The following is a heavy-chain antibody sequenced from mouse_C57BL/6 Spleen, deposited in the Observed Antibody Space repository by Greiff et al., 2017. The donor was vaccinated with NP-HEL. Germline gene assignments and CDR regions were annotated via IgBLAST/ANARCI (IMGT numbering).Heavy chain of an antibody. CDR3: ARGDYYGSSPLYAMDY. CDR2: ISSGSSTI. V-gene: IGHV5-17*01. Sequence: EVKLMESGGGLVKPGGSLKLSCAASGFTFSDYGMHWVRQAPEKGLEWVAYISSGSSTIYYADTVKGRFTISRDNAKNTLFLQMTSLRSEDTAMYYCARGDYYGSSPLYAMDYWGQGTSVTVSS. CDR1: GFTFSDYG. J-gene: IGHJ4*01. D-gene: IGHD1-1*01.